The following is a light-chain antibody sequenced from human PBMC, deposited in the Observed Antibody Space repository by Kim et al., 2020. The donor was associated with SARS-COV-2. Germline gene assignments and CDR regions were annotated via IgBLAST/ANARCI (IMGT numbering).Light chain of an antibody. J-gene: IGKJ2*01. V-gene: IGKV1-5*03. CDR2: KSS. CDR1: QTISSW. CDR3: QQYKSHPDA. Sequence: DIQMTQSPSTLSPSVGDRVTITCRASQTISSWLAWYQQKPGRAPKLLIHKSSSVQSGVPSRFSGSGSGTEFTLTISSVQSDEFATYYCQQYKSHPDAVGQGTKLEI.